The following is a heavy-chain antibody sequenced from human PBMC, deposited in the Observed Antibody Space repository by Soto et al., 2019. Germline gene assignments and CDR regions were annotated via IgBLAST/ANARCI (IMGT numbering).Heavy chain of an antibody. V-gene: IGHV3-30*18. J-gene: IGHJ6*02. D-gene: IGHD2-2*01. CDR3: AKDKGECSSTNRYLSYYYYGMNL. Sequence: GGSLRLSCAASGFTFSSYGMHWVRLAPGKGLGRVAVISYDGSSKYYENSVKDRFTILRVNSKNKLYLQMNSLRAEDTAVVYCAKDKGECSSTNRYLSYYYYGMNLWGQEPTVTVPS. CDR2: ISYDGSSK. CDR1: GFTFSSYG.